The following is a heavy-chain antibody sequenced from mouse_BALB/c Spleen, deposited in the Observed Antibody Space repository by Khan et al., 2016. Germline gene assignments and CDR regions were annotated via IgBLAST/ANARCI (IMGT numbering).Heavy chain of an antibody. CDR2: IDPANGNT. D-gene: IGHD1-1*01. CDR1: GFNIKDTY. Sequence: VQLQQSGAELVKPGASVKLSCTASGFNIKDTYMHWVKQRPEQGLEWIGRIDPANGNTKYDPKFQGKATITADTSSNTAYLQRSSLTSEDTAIYCCANDRSSYRYFDVWGAGPTVTVSS. CDR3: ANDRSSYRYFDV. J-gene: IGHJ1*01. V-gene: IGHV14-3*02.